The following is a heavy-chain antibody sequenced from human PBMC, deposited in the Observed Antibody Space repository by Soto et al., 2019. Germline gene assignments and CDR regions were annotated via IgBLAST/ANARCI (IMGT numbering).Heavy chain of an antibody. J-gene: IGHJ3*02. CDR3: ARDSSRDYGDYAGAAFDI. D-gene: IGHD4-17*01. Sequence: QVQLQESGPGLVKPPQTLSLPSTVFVAPSLIINYSSSWFPQPQGKGLEGIGYTYNSGSTYYNPSLKSRVSMSVDTSKTQFSLKVNSVTAADTAVYYCARDSSRDYGDYAGAAFDIWGQGTMVTVSS. CDR1: VAPSLIINYS. CDR2: TYNSGST. V-gene: IGHV4-30-4*01.